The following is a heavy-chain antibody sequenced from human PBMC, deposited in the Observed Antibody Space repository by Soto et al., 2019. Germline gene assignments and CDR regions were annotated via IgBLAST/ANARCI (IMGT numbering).Heavy chain of an antibody. Sequence: GGSLRLSCTASGFTFGDYAMSWFRQAPGKGLEWVGFIRSKAYGGTTEYAASVKGRFTISRDDSKSIAYLQMNSLKTEDTAVYYCTRDRSVNYDILTGYYRSGYYYYGMDVWGQGTTVTVSS. J-gene: IGHJ6*02. CDR2: IRSKAYGGTT. V-gene: IGHV3-49*03. D-gene: IGHD3-9*01. CDR3: TRDRSVNYDILTGYYRSGYYYYGMDV. CDR1: GFTFGDYA.